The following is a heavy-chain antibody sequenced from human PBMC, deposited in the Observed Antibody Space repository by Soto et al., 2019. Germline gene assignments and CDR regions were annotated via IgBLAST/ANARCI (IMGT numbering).Heavy chain of an antibody. J-gene: IGHJ4*02. Sequence: SPTLSLSCAIPGDSVSSNSAAWNWIRQSPSRGLEWLGRTYYRSKWHSDYAVSVKSRLTINPDTSKNQFSLQLNPVAPKDTAVYSCARVPRLIIVVVITHSYWGQGALVAVSS. CDR1: GDSVSSNSAA. V-gene: IGHV6-1*01. CDR3: ARVPRLIIVVVITHSY. CDR2: TYYRSKWHS. D-gene: IGHD3-22*01.